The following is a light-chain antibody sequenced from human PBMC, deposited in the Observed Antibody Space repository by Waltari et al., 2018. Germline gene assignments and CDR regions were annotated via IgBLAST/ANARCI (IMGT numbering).Light chain of an antibody. Sequence: EMTQSPDSLPVSLGERAPINCKSGQSVLYNFNNKNYLAWFQLKPGQPPKLLIRWASTREPGVPDRFSGSGSGTDFTLTISSLQTEDVAVYYCQQYLTLPYSFGQGTKLEIK. CDR3: QQYLTLPYS. J-gene: IGKJ2*03. CDR2: WAS. V-gene: IGKV4-1*01. CDR1: QSVLYNFNNKNY.